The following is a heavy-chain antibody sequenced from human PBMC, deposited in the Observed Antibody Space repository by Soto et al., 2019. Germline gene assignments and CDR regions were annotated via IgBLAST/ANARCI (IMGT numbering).Heavy chain of an antibody. J-gene: IGHJ4*02. CDR3: ARDYYGDYILDY. Sequence: PGGSLRLSYVVSGFSFSDYYVSWIRQAPGKGLEWISYISNTGSTKYYADSVKGRFTISRDNAKNSLYLQMNSLRGEDTAVYYCARDYYGDYILDYWGQGTLVTVSS. CDR2: ISNTGSTK. V-gene: IGHV3-11*01. D-gene: IGHD4-17*01. CDR1: GFSFSDYY.